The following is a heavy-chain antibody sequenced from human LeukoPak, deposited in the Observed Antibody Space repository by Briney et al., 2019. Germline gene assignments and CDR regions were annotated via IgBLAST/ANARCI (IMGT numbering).Heavy chain of an antibody. Sequence: SETLSLTCTVSGGSVSSGSYYWSWIRQPPGKGLEWIGYIYYSGSTNYNPSLKSRVTISVDTSKNQFSLKLSSVTAAETAVYYCARGRLYCSGGSCYSYYYYGMDVWGKGTTVTVSS. CDR1: GGSVSSGSYY. CDR2: IYYSGST. J-gene: IGHJ6*04. D-gene: IGHD2-15*01. CDR3: ARGRLYCSGGSCYSYYYYGMDV. V-gene: IGHV4-61*01.